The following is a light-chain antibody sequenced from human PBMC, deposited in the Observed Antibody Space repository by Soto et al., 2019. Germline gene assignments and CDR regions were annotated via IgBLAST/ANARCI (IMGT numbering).Light chain of an antibody. V-gene: IGKV1D-13*01. Sequence: AIQLTQSPSSLSASIGDRVTITCRASQGITSALGWYQQKPGRALNLLIYDASSLESGVPSRFSGCGSGTDFILTISSLQPEDFSTYYCQQSNNLPVTFGQGTRLEIK. CDR3: QQSNNLPVT. CDR2: DAS. J-gene: IGKJ5*01. CDR1: QGITSA.